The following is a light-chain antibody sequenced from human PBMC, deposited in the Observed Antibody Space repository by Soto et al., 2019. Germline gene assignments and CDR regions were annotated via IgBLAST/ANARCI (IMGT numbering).Light chain of an antibody. Sequence: EIVLTQSPGTLSLSPGERATLSCRASQSVSSSYLAWYQQKPGQAPRLLLYGASSRDTAIPDRFSGSGSGTDFSLTIRRLEPEDVAAYYCQQYGGPPPITFGQGTRLEIK. CDR2: GAS. V-gene: IGKV3-20*01. CDR1: QSVSSSY. J-gene: IGKJ5*01. CDR3: QQYGGPPPIT.